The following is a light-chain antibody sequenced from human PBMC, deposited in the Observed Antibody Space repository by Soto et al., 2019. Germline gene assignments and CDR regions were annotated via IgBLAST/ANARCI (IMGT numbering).Light chain of an antibody. Sequence: QSALTQPASVSGSPGQSITISCTGTSSDVGGYNYVSWYQQHPGKAPKLMIYEVSNRPSGVSNRFSGSKSGNTASLTISGLQAEDEADYYCNSYISNNTLVFGGGTKVTVL. CDR1: SSDVGGYNY. V-gene: IGLV2-14*01. J-gene: IGLJ3*02. CDR2: EVS. CDR3: NSYISNNTLV.